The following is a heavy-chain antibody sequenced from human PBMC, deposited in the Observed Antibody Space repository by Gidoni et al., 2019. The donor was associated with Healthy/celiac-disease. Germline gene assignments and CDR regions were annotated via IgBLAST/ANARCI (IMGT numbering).Heavy chain of an antibody. CDR1: GYTFTSYG. CDR3: ARDAPCGGDCYQVWFDP. D-gene: IGHD2-21*02. Sequence: QVQLVQSGAEVKKPGASVKVSCKASGYTFTSYGISWVRQAPGQGLEWMGWISAYNGNTNYAQKLQGRVTMTTDTSTSTAYMELRSLRSDDTAVYYCARDAPCGGDCYQVWFDPWGQGTLVTVSS. J-gene: IGHJ5*02. V-gene: IGHV1-18*01. CDR2: ISAYNGNT.